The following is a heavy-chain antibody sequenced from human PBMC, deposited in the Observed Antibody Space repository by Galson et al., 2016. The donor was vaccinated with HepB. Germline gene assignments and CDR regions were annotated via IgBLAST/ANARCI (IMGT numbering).Heavy chain of an antibody. V-gene: IGHV1-18*01. CDR3: ARDPRKIRYQLLEIYYYYYAMGV. CDR1: GYTFTTYG. D-gene: IGHD2-2*01. Sequence: VKVSCKASGYTFTTYGISWVRQAPGQGLEWMGWISAYNGNTNYAQKLQGRVTMTTDASTSTAYMELRSLRSDDTAVYYCARDPRKIRYQLLEIYYYYYAMGVWGQGTTVTVSS. J-gene: IGHJ6*02. CDR2: ISAYNGNT.